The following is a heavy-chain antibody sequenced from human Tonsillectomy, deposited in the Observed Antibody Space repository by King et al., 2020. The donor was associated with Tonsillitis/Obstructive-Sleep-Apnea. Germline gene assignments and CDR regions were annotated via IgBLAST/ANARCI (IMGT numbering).Heavy chain of an antibody. D-gene: IGHD6-19*01. J-gene: IGHJ6*03. CDR2: IYYSGST. V-gene: IGHV4-59*01. Sequence: VQLQESGPGLVKPSETLSLTCTVSGGSISSYYWSWIRQPPGKGLEWIGYIYYSGSTNYNPSLMSRVTISVDTSKNQFSLKLSSVTAADTAVYYCARDRAGIAVAGNYYYMDVWGKGTTVTVSS. CDR3: ARDRAGIAVAGNYYYMDV. CDR1: GGSISSYY.